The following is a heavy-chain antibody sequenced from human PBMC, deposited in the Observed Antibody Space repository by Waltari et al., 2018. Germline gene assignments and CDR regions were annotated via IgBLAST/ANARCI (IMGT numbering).Heavy chain of an antibody. V-gene: IGHV4-38-2*02. Sequence: QVQLQESGPRLVKPSETLSLTCTVSAYSVSPSFYWGWVRQSPGKGLEWIGSIYHLGNTRYNPPRSSRVAVSMDMSKNQFSLRLTSVTAADTAVYYCARHRLDRGDSFDFWGQGALVTVSS. CDR1: AYSVSPSFY. D-gene: IGHD3-22*01. J-gene: IGHJ4*02. CDR2: IYHLGNT. CDR3: ARHRLDRGDSFDF.